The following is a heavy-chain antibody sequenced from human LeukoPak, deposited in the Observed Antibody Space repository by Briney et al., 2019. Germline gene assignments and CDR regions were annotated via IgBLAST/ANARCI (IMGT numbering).Heavy chain of an antibody. CDR1: GFTFDDYA. J-gene: IGHJ4*02. CDR2: ISWNSGSI. V-gene: IGHV3-9*01. Sequence: GGSLRLSCAASGFTFDDYAMHWVRQAPGKGLEWVSGISWNSGSIGYADSVKGRFTISRGNAKNSLYLQMNSLRAEDTALYYCAKDTSAEYSSSSGNFDYWGQGTLVTVSS. CDR3: AKDTSAEYSSSSGNFDY. D-gene: IGHD6-6*01.